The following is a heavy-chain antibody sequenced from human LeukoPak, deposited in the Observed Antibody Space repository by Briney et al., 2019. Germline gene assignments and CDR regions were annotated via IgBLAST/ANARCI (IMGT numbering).Heavy chain of an antibody. D-gene: IGHD3-16*02. CDR3: ARDAGAITFGGVIVLGAFDI. Sequence: SETLSLTCAVYGGSSSSYYWSWIRQPPGKGLEWIGEINHSGTTYYNPSLKSRVTMSVDTSKNQFSLKLISVTAADTAVYYCARDAGAITFGGVIVLGAFDIWGQGTMVTVSS. J-gene: IGHJ3*02. CDR1: GGSSSSYY. V-gene: IGHV4-34*01. CDR2: INHSGTT.